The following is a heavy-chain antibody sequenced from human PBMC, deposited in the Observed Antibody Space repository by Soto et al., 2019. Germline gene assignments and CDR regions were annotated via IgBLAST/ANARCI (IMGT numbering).Heavy chain of an antibody. CDR1: GFTFSSYA. CDR2: ISYDGSNK. D-gene: IGHD6-13*01. CDR3: ARDLAAAAKYSSSYLSYYYYGMDV. V-gene: IGHV3-30-3*01. Sequence: GGSLRLSCAASGFTFSSYAMHWVRQAPGKGLEWVAVISYDGSNKYYADSVKGRFTISRDNSKNTLYLQMNSLRAEDTAVYYCARDLAAAAKYSSSYLSYYYYGMDVWGQGTTVTVSS. J-gene: IGHJ6*02.